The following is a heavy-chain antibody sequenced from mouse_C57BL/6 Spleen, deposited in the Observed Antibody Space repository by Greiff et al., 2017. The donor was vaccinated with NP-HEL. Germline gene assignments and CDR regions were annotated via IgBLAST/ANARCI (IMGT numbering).Heavy chain of an antibody. CDR2: INPSSGYT. J-gene: IGHJ1*03. CDR3: ARSRSNSNWYFDV. D-gene: IGHD2-5*01. Sequence: VQLQQSGAELAKPGASVKLSCKASGYTFTSYWMHWVKQRPGQGLEWIGYINPSSGYTKYNQKFKDKATLTADKSSSTAYMQLSSLTYEDSAVYYCARSRSNSNWYFDVWGTGTTVTVSS. CDR1: GYTFTSYW. V-gene: IGHV1-7*01.